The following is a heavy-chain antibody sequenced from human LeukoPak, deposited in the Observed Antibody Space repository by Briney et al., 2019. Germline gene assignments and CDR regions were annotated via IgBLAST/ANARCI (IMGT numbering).Heavy chain of an antibody. CDR3: AKGGVVVPAAIAFLWNYYYYMDV. Sequence: PGGYLRLSCAASGFTFSSYAMSWVRQAPGKGLEWVSAISGSGGSTYYADSVKGRFTISRDNSKNTLYLQMNSLRAEDTAVYYCAKGGVVVPAAIAFLWNYYYYMDVWGKGTTVTVSS. CDR1: GFTFSSYA. D-gene: IGHD2-2*02. V-gene: IGHV3-23*01. J-gene: IGHJ6*03. CDR2: ISGSGGST.